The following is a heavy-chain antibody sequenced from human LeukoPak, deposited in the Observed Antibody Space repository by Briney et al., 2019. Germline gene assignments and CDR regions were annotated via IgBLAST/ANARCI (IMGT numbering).Heavy chain of an antibody. Sequence: SETLSLTCTVSGGSISSYYWSWIRQPPGKGLEWIGYIYYSGSTKYNPSLRSRVTISADTSKNQFSLKLSSVTAADTAVYYCARHLRGEQQLSGFDYGGQGTPVTVSS. V-gene: IGHV4-59*08. CDR3: ARHLRGEQQLSGFDY. J-gene: IGHJ4*02. CDR1: GGSISSYY. CDR2: IYYSGST. D-gene: IGHD6-13*01.